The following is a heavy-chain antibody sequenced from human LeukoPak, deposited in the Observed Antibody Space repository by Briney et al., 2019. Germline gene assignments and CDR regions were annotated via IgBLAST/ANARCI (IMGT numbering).Heavy chain of an antibody. J-gene: IGHJ4*02. CDR2: ISGSGGST. V-gene: IGHV3-23*01. CDR3: ARDRFRITMVRGVIGNFDY. Sequence: GGSLRLSCAASGFTFSSYAMSWVRQAPGKGLEWVSAISGSGGSTYYADSVKGRFTISRDNSKNTLYLQMNSLRAEDTAVYYCARDRFRITMVRGVIGNFDYWGQGTLVTVSS. D-gene: IGHD3-10*01. CDR1: GFTFSSYA.